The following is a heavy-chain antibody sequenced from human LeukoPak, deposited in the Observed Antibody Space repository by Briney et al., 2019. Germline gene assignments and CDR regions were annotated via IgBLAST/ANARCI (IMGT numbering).Heavy chain of an antibody. V-gene: IGHV3-7*05. CDR1: GFIISSYW. Sequence: PGGSLRLSCAASGFIISSYWMTWVRQAPGKGLEWVANIKQHGNEKYYVDSVKGRFTISRDNAKNSLHLQMNSLRAEDTAVYYCARVRGGYYFDYWGQGTLVTVSS. D-gene: IGHD3-16*01. J-gene: IGHJ4*02. CDR3: ARVRGGYYFDY. CDR2: IKQHGNEK.